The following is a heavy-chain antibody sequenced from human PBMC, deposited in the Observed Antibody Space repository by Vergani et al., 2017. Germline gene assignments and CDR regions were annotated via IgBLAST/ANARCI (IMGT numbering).Heavy chain of an antibody. Sequence: QVQLVQSGAEVKKPGASVKVSCKTSGFTFSGYYIHWVRKAPGQGLEWMGWVNPNSGGTNYAQKFQGRVTMTRDTSINTAYMALNRLKSDDTAMYYCARVTWGGDWSGGYWGQGTLVTVSS. CDR2: VNPNSGGT. CDR1: GFTFSGYY. J-gene: IGHJ4*02. CDR3: ARVTWGGDWSGGY. V-gene: IGHV1-2*02. D-gene: IGHD3-16*01.